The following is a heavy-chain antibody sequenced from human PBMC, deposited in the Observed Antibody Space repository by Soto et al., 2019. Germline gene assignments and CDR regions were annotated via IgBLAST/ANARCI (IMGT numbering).Heavy chain of an antibody. CDR1: GYTFTSYG. J-gene: IGHJ4*02. V-gene: IGHV1-18*01. CDR3: ARASHIKAARTIFDY. Sequence: ASVTVSCKASGYTFTSYGISWVRQAPGQGLEWMGWISAYNGNTNYAQKLQGRVTMTTDTSTSTAYMELRSLRSDDTAVYYCARASHIKAARTIFDYWGQGTLVTVSS. D-gene: IGHD6-6*01. CDR2: ISAYNGNT.